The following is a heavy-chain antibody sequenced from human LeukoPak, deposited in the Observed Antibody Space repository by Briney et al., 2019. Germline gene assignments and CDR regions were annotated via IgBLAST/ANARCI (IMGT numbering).Heavy chain of an antibody. CDR1: GFTFTSSA. Sequence: ASVKVSCKASGFTFTSSAVQWVRQARGQRLEWIGWIVVGSGNTNYAQKFQERVTITRDMSTSTAYMELSSLRSEDTAVYHCAAENHSSSWYWIDYWGQGTLVTVSS. J-gene: IGHJ4*02. V-gene: IGHV1-58*01. D-gene: IGHD6-13*01. CDR3: AAENHSSSWYWIDY. CDR2: IVVGSGNT.